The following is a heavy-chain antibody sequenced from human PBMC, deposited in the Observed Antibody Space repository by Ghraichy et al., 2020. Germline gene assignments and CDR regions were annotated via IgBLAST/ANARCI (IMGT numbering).Heavy chain of an antibody. D-gene: IGHD3-10*01. CDR3: ARDPTRHYGSGSYTDY. Sequence: GGSLRLSCAASGFTFSSYWMHWVRQAPGKGLEWVSRINSDGSSTSYADSVKGRFTISRDNAKNTLYLQMNSLRAEDTAVYYCARDPTRHYGSGSYTDYWGQGTLVTVPS. J-gene: IGHJ4*02. CDR2: INSDGSST. CDR1: GFTFSSYW. V-gene: IGHV3-74*01.